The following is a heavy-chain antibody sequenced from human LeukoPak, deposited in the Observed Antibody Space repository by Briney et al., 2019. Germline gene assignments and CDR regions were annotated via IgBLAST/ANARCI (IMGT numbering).Heavy chain of an antibody. D-gene: IGHD1-26*01. CDR3: AGSKYSGSYFDH. V-gene: IGHV3-23*01. Sequence: LPGGSLRLSCAASGFTFSSYAMSWVRQAPGKGLEWVSAISGSGGSTYYADSVKGRFTISRDNAKNTLYLQVNSLRTEDTAVYYCAGSKYSGSYFDHWGRGTLVTVSS. J-gene: IGHJ4*02. CDR1: GFTFSSYA. CDR2: ISGSGGST.